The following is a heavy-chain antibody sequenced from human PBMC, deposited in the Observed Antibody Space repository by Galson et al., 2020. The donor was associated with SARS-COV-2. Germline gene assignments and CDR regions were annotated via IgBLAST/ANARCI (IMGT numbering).Heavy chain of an antibody. V-gene: IGHV1-69*13. CDR2: IIPIFGTA. J-gene: IGHJ6*02. CDR1: GGTFSSYA. CDR3: ARDRTLQYYYDSTSGGMDV. Sequence: SVKVSCKASGGTFSSYAISWVRQAPGQGLEWMGGIIPIFGTANYAQKFRGRVTITADESTSTAYMELSSLRSEDTAVYYCARDRTLQYYYDSTSGGMDVWGQGTTVTVSS. D-gene: IGHD3-22*01.